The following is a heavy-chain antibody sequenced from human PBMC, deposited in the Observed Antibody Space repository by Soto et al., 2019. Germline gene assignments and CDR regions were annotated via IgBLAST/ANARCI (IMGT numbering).Heavy chain of an antibody. CDR2: ISSSSSYI. D-gene: IGHD3-22*01. J-gene: IGHJ4*02. V-gene: IGHV3-21*01. Sequence: PGVSLTLSFSASVFPFRSYSMNWVRQAPGKGLEWVSSISSSSSYIYYADSVKGRFTISRDNAKNSLYLQMNSLRAEDTAVYYCASNYDSSGYYYSLPYYWGQGTLVTVS. CDR1: VFPFRSYS. CDR3: ASNYDSSGYYYSLPYY.